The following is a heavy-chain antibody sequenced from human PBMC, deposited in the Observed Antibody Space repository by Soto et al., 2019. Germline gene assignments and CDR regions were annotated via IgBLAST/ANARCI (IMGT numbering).Heavy chain of an antibody. Sequence: PGGSLRLSCAASGFTFSSYGMHWVRQAPGKGLEWVAVISYDGSNKYYADSVKGRFTISRDNSKNTLYLQMNSLRAEDTAVYYCAKDHPTYSYGYDYWGQGTLVTVSS. CDR1: GFTFSSYG. CDR2: ISYDGSNK. V-gene: IGHV3-30*18. CDR3: AKDHPTYSYGYDY. D-gene: IGHD5-18*01. J-gene: IGHJ4*02.